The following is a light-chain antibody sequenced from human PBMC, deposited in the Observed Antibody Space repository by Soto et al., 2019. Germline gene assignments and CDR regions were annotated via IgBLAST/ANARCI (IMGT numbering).Light chain of an antibody. CDR2: ENN. CDR3: GTWDSSPSNWV. Sequence: QSVLTQPPSVSAAPGQKVTISCSGSSSNIGNNYVSWYQQLPGTAPKLLIYENNKRPSGIPDRFSGSKSGTSATLGITGLQTGDEADYYCGTWDSSPSNWVFGGGTKLTVL. V-gene: IGLV1-51*02. J-gene: IGLJ3*02. CDR1: SSNIGNNY.